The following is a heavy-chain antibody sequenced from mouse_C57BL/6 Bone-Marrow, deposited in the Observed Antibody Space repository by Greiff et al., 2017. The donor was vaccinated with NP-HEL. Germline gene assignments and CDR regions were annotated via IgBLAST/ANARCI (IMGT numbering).Heavy chain of an antibody. J-gene: IGHJ2*01. Sequence: QVQLQQPGAELVQPGASVKLSCKASGYTFTSYWMHWVKQRPGQGLEWLGMIHPNRGRTNYNEKFQSTATLTVDKSSRTAYMQLSSLTSEDSAFYYCARGRSNYAGVYWGQGTTLTVSS. CDR2: IHPNRGRT. V-gene: IGHV1-64*01. CDR1: GYTFTSYW. D-gene: IGHD2-5*01. CDR3: ARGRSNYAGVY.